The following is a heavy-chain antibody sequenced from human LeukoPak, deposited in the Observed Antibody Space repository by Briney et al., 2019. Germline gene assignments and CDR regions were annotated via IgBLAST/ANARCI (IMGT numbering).Heavy chain of an antibody. V-gene: IGHV3-30-3*01. D-gene: IGHD5-24*01. CDR3: ARGVGYTLVS. CDR1: GLTFRTSA. CDR2: VSFDGSNE. Sequence: PGGSLRLSCADPGLTFRTSAMHWVRQAPGKGLEWVAVVSFDGSNENYADSVRGRFIISRDSSKNTLYLQMSGLRREDTAMYYCARGVGYTLVSWGQGTLVTVSS. J-gene: IGHJ5*02.